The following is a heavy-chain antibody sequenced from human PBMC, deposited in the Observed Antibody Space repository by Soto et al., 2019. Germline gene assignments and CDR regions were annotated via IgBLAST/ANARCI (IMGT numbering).Heavy chain of an antibody. Sequence: SETLSLTCTVSGGSITSGDYYWSWIRQPPGKGLEWIGYIYNSGSTYYKSSLKSRVTMSLDTSKNQFSLKLSSVTAADTAVYYCASSVTLSSEYFHHWGQGTLVTVSS. D-gene: IGHD4-17*01. CDR1: GGSITSGDYY. J-gene: IGHJ1*01. CDR2: IYNSGST. V-gene: IGHV4-30-4*01. CDR3: ASSVTLSSEYFHH.